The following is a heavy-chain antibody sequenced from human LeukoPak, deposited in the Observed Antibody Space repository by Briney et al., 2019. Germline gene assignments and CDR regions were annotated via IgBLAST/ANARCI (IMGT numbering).Heavy chain of an antibody. CDR2: IYPGDSDT. Sequence: GESLKISCKLSGYTFNVYWIGWVRQIPGKGLEWMGIIYPGDSDTRYSPSFQGRVTISVDKSIRTAYLQWSSLKASDTAMYYCARHSDFESYGSGSYPLPDYWGQGTLVTVSS. CDR3: ARHSDFESYGSGSYPLPDY. CDR1: GYTFNVYW. V-gene: IGHV5-51*01. J-gene: IGHJ4*02. D-gene: IGHD3-10*01.